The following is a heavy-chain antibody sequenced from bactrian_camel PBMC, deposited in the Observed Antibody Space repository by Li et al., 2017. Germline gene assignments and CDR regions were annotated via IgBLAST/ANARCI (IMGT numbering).Heavy chain of an antibody. J-gene: IGHJ4*01. CDR2: IYTGGGDG. CDR3: TRETQWVGYHEFAEY. D-gene: IGHD5*01. CDR1: YTRRPNY. Sequence: HVQLVESGGGSVQAGGSLRLSCSYTRRPNYVTWFRQGPGNGREGVAGIYTGGGDGYYADSVKGRFTISRDNAKNTLYLQLNSLTREDSAMYYCTRETQWVGYHEFAEYWGQGTQVTVS. V-gene: IGHV3S1*01.